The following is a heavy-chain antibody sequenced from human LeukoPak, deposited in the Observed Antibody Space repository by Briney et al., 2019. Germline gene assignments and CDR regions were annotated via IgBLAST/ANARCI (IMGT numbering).Heavy chain of an antibody. CDR2: ISAYNGNT. Sequence: ASVKVSCKASGYIFTSYGISWVRQAPGQGLEWMGWISAYNGNTNYAQKLQGRVTITTDTSTSTAYMELRSLRSDDTAVYYCARQDYDFWSGYSMFDYWGQGTLVTVSS. J-gene: IGHJ4*02. CDR1: GYIFTSYG. D-gene: IGHD3-3*01. CDR3: ARQDYDFWSGYSMFDY. V-gene: IGHV1-18*01.